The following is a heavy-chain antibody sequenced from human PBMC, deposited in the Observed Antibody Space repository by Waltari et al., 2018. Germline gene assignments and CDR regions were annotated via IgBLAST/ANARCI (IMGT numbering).Heavy chain of an antibody. CDR2: IYWNDAK. D-gene: IGHD6-19*01. CDR3: AHTEQFAPAVWFGP. CDR1: GFSLSTNGVG. V-gene: IGHV2-5*01. J-gene: IGHJ5*02. Sequence: QITFKESGPTLVKPTQTLTLTCTCSGFSLSTNGVGVGWLRQPPGKALEWLANIYWNDAKRYSPSLKSRRTITKDTSKNQVFLTMTNVDPVDTATYFCAHTEQFAPAVWFGPWGQGTLVAVSS.